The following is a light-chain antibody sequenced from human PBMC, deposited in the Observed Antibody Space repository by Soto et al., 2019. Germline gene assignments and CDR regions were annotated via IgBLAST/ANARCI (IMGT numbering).Light chain of an antibody. Sequence: QPVLTQSPSASASMGDSVKLTCTLCSGHSSYAIAWHQQQPEKGPRYLIKLDSDGSHTKGDAIPDRFSGSSSGAERYLTISSLQSEDETDYYCQTWGTGIHVVFGGGTKLTVL. CDR3: QTWGTGIHVV. CDR2: LDSDGSH. V-gene: IGLV4-69*01. J-gene: IGLJ2*01. CDR1: SGHSSYA.